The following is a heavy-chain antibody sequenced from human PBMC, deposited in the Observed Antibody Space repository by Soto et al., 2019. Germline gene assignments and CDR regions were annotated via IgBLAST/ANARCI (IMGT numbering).Heavy chain of an antibody. Sequence: ASVKVSCKASGYTFTSYYLHWVRQAPGQGLEWMGVINPTGGSTSYAQKFQGRATMTRDTSTSTVYVGLSSLRSEDTAVYYCERDRVRGGYGMDVWGQGTTVTVSS. CDR3: ERDRVRGGYGMDV. V-gene: IGHV1-46*01. CDR2: INPTGGST. CDR1: GYTFTSYY. D-gene: IGHD3-10*01. J-gene: IGHJ6*02.